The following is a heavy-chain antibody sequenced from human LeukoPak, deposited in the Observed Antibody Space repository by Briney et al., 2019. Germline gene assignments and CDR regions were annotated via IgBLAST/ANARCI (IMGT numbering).Heavy chain of an antibody. CDR3: AKDRHLGIDDYVWGPNAFDI. Sequence: PGGSLRLSCAASGFTFDDYAMHWVRQAPGKGLEWVSGISRNSGSIGYADSVKGRFTISRDNAKNSLYLQMNSLRAEDTALYYCAKDRHLGIDDYVWGPNAFDIWGQGTMVTVSS. V-gene: IGHV3-9*01. J-gene: IGHJ3*02. CDR1: GFTFDDYA. CDR2: ISRNSGSI. D-gene: IGHD3-16*01.